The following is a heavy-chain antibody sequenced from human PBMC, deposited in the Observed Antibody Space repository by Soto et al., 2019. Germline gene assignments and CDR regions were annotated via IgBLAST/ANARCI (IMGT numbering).Heavy chain of an antibody. D-gene: IGHD2-2*01. V-gene: IGHV1-24*01. CDR3: ATAYCSSTSCYLRSLH. Sequence: SVKVSCKVSGYTLTELSMHWVRQAPGKGLEWMGGLDPEDGETIYAQKFQGRVTMTEDTSTDTAYMELSSLRSEDTAVYYCATAYCSSTSCYLRSLHWGQGTLVTVSS. CDR1: GYTLTELS. J-gene: IGHJ4*02. CDR2: LDPEDGET.